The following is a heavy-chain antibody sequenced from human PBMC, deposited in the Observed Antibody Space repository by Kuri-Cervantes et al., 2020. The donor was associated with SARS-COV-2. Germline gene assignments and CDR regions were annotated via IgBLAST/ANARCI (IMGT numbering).Heavy chain of an antibody. Sequence: GGSLRLSCAVSGFTFSTYAMTWVRQAPGKGLEWVSAISGSGGSTYYADSVQGRFTISRDNSKNTLYLQMNSLRAEDTAEYYCAKWDVIVVVAAPELHYWGQGTLVTVSS. D-gene: IGHD2-15*01. CDR3: AKWDVIVVVAAPELHY. V-gene: IGHV3-23*01. CDR2: ISGSGGST. J-gene: IGHJ4*02. CDR1: GFTFSTYA.